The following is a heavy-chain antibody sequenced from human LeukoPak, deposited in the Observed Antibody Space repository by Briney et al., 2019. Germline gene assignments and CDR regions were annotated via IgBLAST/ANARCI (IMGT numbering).Heavy chain of an antibody. Sequence: TGESLRLSCAASGFTFSSYSMNWVRQAPGKGLEWVSYINSGSSYMYYPDSVKGRFTISRDNAKNSLYLQMDSLRDEDTAVYYCAREDDDWGPNTFDVWGQGTVVTVSS. CDR2: INSGSSYM. CDR3: AREDDDWGPNTFDV. CDR1: GFTFSSYS. D-gene: IGHD7-27*01. J-gene: IGHJ3*01. V-gene: IGHV3-48*02.